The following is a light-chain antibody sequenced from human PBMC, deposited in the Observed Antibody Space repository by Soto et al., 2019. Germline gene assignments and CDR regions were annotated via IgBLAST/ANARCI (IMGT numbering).Light chain of an antibody. Sequence: IVMTKSLATLSVSPEERATLSCRASENIYTNLAWYQQKPGQAPRLLFYGASTRATGIPARFSGSGSGTDFTLTISRLEPEDFAVYCCPQRSNWLITSGQVTRPEIK. CDR3: PQRSNWLIT. CDR1: ENIYTN. J-gene: IGKJ5*01. V-gene: IGKV3-11*01. CDR2: GAS.